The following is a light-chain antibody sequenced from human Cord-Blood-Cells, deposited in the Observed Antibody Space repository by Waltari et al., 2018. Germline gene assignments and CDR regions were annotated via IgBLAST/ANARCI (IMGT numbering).Light chain of an antibody. CDR2: EGS. CDR1: SSDGGSYNL. CDR3: CSYAGSSTWV. J-gene: IGLJ3*02. Sequence: QSALTQPASVSGSPGQSITISCTGTSSDGGSYNLVSWYQQHPGKAPKLRIYEGSKRPSGVSHRFSGSKSGNTASLTISGLQAEDEADYYCCSYAGSSTWVFGGGTKLTVL. V-gene: IGLV2-23*01.